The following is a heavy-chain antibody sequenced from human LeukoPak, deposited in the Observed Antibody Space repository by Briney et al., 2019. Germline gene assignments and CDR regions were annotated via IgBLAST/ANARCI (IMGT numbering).Heavy chain of an antibody. CDR1: GFTFSDYA. V-gene: IGHV3-23*01. CDR3: AKVLVGATSRFDY. D-gene: IGHD1-26*01. Sequence: GGSLRLSCAASGFTFSDYAMSWVRQAPAKGLEWVSSINGNGGGSYYIDSVKGRFTVSRDNSENTLYLQMNSLRAEDTAIYYCAKVLVGATSRFDYWGQGTLVTVSS. CDR2: INGNGGGS. J-gene: IGHJ4*02.